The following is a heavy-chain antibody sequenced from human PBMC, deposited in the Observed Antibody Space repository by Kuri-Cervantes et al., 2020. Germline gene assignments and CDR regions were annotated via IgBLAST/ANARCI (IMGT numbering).Heavy chain of an antibody. CDR2: ISGSGGST. D-gene: IGHD3-22*01. CDR3: ARGTIVVHQGGY. V-gene: IGHV3-23*01. CDR1: GFTFSSYA. J-gene: IGHJ4*02. Sequence: GGSLRLSYAASGFTFSSYAMSWVRQAPGKGLEWVSAISGSGGSTYYADSVKGRFTISRDNSKNTLYLQMNSLRAEDTAVYYCARGTIVVHQGGYWGQGTLVTVAS.